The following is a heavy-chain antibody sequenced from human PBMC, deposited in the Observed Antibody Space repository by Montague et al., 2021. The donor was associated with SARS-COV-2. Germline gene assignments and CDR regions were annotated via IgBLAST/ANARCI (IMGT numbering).Heavy chain of an antibody. CDR1: DGSISSPNW. V-gene: IGHV4-4*02. Sequence: SETLSLTCAVSDGSISSPNWWNWVRQPPGKGLEWIGEIYYTGNTIYNPSLKSRVTIFIDKSKNHFSLQLSSVTAADTAVYYCARGGTYHYGMDVWGQGTTVAVSS. D-gene: IGHD3-16*01. CDR3: ARGGTYHYGMDV. J-gene: IGHJ6*02. CDR2: IYYTGNT.